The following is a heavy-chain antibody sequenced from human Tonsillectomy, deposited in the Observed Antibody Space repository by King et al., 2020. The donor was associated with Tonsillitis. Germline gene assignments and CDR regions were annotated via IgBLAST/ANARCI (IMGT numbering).Heavy chain of an antibody. D-gene: IGHD3-22*01. CDR1: GFSLSTSGMS. J-gene: IGHJ1*01. Sequence: RVTLKESGPALVKPTQTLTLTCTFSGFSLSTSGMSVSWIRQPPGKALEWLARIDWDDDKFYSTSLKTRLTISKDTSKNQVVLKMTNMDPVDTATYYCARSTYYYDNSGYLGKSEYFQHWGQGTLVTVSS. CDR3: ARSTYYYDNSGYLGKSEYFQH. CDR2: IDWDDDK. V-gene: IGHV2-70*11.